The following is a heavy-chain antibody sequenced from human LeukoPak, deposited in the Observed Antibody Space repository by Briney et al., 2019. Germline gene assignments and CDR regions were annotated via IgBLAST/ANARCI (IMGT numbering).Heavy chain of an antibody. Sequence: SETLSLTCTVSGGSISSYYWSWIRQPPGKGLEWIGYVYYSGSTNYNPSLKSRVTISVDTSKNQFSLKLSSVTAADTAVYYCARDSGRDGYGMDVWGQGTTVTVSS. V-gene: IGHV4-59*12. CDR3: ARDSGRDGYGMDV. CDR1: GGSISSYY. D-gene: IGHD6-25*01. CDR2: VYYSGST. J-gene: IGHJ6*02.